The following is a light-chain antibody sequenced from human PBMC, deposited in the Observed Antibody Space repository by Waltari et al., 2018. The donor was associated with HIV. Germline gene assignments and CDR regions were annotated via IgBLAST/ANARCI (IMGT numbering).Light chain of an antibody. Sequence: DIVMTQSPDSMAVSLGERATINCKSSQSALYSSNNKNYLAWYQQKPGQPPKLLIYWASTRESGVPDRFSGSGSGTDFTLTISSLQAEDVAVYYCQQYYSTPPTFGGGTKVEIK. V-gene: IGKV4-1*01. CDR3: QQYYSTPPT. CDR2: WAS. CDR1: QSALYSSNNKNY. J-gene: IGKJ4*01.